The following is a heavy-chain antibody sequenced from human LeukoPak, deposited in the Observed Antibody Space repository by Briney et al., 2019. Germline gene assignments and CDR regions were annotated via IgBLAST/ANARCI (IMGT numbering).Heavy chain of an antibody. CDR1: GFTFSGYA. CDR2: ISGSGGST. Sequence: PGGSLRLSCAASGFTFSGYAMSWVRQAPGKGLEWVSAISGSGGSTYYADSVKGRFTISRDNSKNTLYLQMNSLRAEDTAVYYCARETFGTGTTSSAFDIWGQGTMVTVSS. J-gene: IGHJ3*02. V-gene: IGHV3-23*01. D-gene: IGHD1-7*01. CDR3: ARETFGTGTTSSAFDI.